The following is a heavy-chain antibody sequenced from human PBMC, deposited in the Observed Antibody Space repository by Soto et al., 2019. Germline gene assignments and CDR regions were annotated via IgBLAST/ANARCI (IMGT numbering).Heavy chain of an antibody. Sequence: QVQLVQSGAEVKKPGASVKVSCKASGYTFTSYGISWVRQAPGQGLEWMGWISAYNGNTNYAQKLQGRVTMTTDTSTSTAYMELRSLRSDDTAVYYCARDPRYDYIWGSYRYIGDAFDIWGQGTIVTVSS. CDR1: GYTFTSYG. D-gene: IGHD3-16*02. V-gene: IGHV1-18*01. J-gene: IGHJ3*02. CDR3: ARDPRYDYIWGSYRYIGDAFDI. CDR2: ISAYNGNT.